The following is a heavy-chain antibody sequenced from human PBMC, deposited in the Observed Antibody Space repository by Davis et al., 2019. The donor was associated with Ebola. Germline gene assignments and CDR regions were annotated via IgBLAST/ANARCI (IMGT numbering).Heavy chain of an antibody. J-gene: IGHJ4*02. D-gene: IGHD3-3*01. CDR1: GLTFSDSY. V-gene: IGHV3-74*01. CDR3: ASAYYDFWSGYYGDY. Sequence: PGGSLRLSCAASGLTFSDSYMSWIRQAPGKGLVWVSRINSDGSSTSYADSVKGRFTISRDNAKNTLYLQMNSLRAEDTAVYYCASAYYDFWSGYYGDYWGQGTLVTVSS. CDR2: INSDGSST.